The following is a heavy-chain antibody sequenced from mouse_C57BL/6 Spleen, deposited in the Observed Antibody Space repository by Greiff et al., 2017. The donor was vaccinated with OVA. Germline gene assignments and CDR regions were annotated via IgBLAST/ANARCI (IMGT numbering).Heavy chain of an antibody. CDR2: IYPGSGST. D-gene: IGHD1-1*01. V-gene: IGHV1-55*01. CDR1: GYTFTSYW. CDR3: ARHGSSLSYWYFDV. J-gene: IGHJ1*03. Sequence: QVQLQQPGAELVKPGASVKMSCKASGYTFTSYWITWVKQRPGQGLEWIGDIYPGSGSTTYNEKFKSKATLTVDTSSSTAYMQLSSLTSEDSAVYYCARHGSSLSYWYFDVWGTGTTVTVSS.